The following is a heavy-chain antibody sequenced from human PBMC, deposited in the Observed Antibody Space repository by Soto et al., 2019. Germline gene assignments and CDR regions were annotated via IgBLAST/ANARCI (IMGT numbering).Heavy chain of an antibody. CDR3: GGYGAAGGPFDY. Sequence: ASVKVSCKASGYTFTGYYMHWVRQAPGQGLEWMGWINPNSGGTNYAQKFQGWVTMTRDTSISTAYMELRSLRSDDTAVYYCGGYGAAGGPFDYSGKGTLVTVSS. V-gene: IGHV1-2*04. D-gene: IGHD2-15*01. CDR1: GYTFTGYY. CDR2: INPNSGGT. J-gene: IGHJ4*02.